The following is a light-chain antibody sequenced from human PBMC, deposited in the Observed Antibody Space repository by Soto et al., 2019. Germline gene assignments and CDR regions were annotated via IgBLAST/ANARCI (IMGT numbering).Light chain of an antibody. V-gene: IGKV3-20*01. CDR2: GIS. Sequence: EIVLTQSPGTLSLSPGERATLSCRARHTISNSYLAWYQQKPGQAPRLLMYGISRRATGIPDRFSGSGSGTDFTLPITRLEPEDFAVHYCQPYVTSSPRTFGQATKVDIK. CDR3: QPYVTSSPRT. CDR1: HTISNSY. J-gene: IGKJ1*01.